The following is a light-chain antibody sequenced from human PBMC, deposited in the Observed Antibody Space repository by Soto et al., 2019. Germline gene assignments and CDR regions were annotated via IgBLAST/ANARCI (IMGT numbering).Light chain of an antibody. Sequence: ALQMTQSPTSLSASVGDRVTITCRASQDIRNALGWYQQKPGKAPQLLIYAASTLQSGVPSRFSGSGSGTDFTLTISSLQPEDFATYYCLQDYNYPRTFGQGTKVEIK. CDR3: LQDYNYPRT. V-gene: IGKV1-6*01. J-gene: IGKJ1*01. CDR2: AAS. CDR1: QDIRNA.